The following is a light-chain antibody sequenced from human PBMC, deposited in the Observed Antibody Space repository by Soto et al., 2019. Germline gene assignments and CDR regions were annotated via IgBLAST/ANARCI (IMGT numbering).Light chain of an antibody. Sequence: EIVLTQSPATLSLSPGERATLSCRASQSITGYLAWYQQKSGQAPRLLIYDSSNRATGIPARFSGSGSGTDFTLTISSLEPEDFAVYYCLQRSAWPWTLGQGTKVEI. J-gene: IGKJ1*01. CDR3: LQRSAWPWT. CDR1: QSITGY. CDR2: DSS. V-gene: IGKV3-11*01.